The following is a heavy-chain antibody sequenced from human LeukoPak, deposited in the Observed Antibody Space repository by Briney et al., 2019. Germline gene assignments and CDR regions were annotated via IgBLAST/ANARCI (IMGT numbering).Heavy chain of an antibody. D-gene: IGHD6-19*01. CDR3: ARDRPYSGGWYSFDY. CDR1: GFTVSSNY. Sequence: GGSLRLSCAASGFTVSSNYMSWVRQAPGKGLEWVSVIYSGGSTYYADSVKGRFTISRDNSKSTLYLQMNSLRAEDTAVYYCARDRPYSGGWYSFDYWGQGTLVTVSS. J-gene: IGHJ4*02. V-gene: IGHV3-53*01. CDR2: IYSGGST.